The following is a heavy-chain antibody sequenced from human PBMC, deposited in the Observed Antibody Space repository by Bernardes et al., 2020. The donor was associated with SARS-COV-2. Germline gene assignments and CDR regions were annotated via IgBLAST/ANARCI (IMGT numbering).Heavy chain of an antibody. CDR3: ARGTNSVNMILVVIGFTVYFDY. J-gene: IGHJ4*02. Sequence: SVSLTLTCAVHGEAFSGYYWSWIRQSPGPGLEWIGEINQSGNTNYNPSLKSRVTLSVDTSKNQFSLNLRSLTAADTAVYYCARGTNSVNMILVVIGFTVYFDYWGQGTLVTVSS. CDR2: INQSGNT. D-gene: IGHD3-22*01. CDR1: GEAFSGYY. V-gene: IGHV4-34*01.